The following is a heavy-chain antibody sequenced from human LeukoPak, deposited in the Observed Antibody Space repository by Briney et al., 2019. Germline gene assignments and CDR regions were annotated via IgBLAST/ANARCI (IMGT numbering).Heavy chain of an antibody. J-gene: IGHJ4*02. CDR3: ARADKYSSSWYFDY. D-gene: IGHD6-13*01. CDR1: GFTFSSYA. Sequence: GGSLRLSCAASGFTFSSYAMNWVRQAPGKGLEWVSSISSSSSYIYYADSVKGRFTISRDNAKNSLYLQMNSLRAEDTAVYYCARADKYSSSWYFDYWGQGTLVTVSS. CDR2: ISSSSSYI. V-gene: IGHV3-21*01.